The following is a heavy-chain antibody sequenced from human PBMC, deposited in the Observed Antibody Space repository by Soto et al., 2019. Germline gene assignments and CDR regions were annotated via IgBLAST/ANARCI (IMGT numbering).Heavy chain of an antibody. V-gene: IGHV3-30-3*01. J-gene: IGHJ6*02. CDR3: AREGTWDTLWLYYYYGMDV. CDR2: ISYDGSNK. CDR1: GFTFSSYA. Sequence: GGSLRLSCAASGFTFSSYAMHWVRQAPGKGLEWVAVISYDGSNKYYADSVKGRFTISRDNSKNTLYLQMNSLRAEDTAVYYCAREGTWDTLWLYYYYGMDVWGQGTTVTVSS. D-gene: IGHD2-21*01.